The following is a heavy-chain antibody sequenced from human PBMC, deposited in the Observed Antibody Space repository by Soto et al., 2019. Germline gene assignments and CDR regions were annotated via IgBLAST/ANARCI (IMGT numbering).Heavy chain of an antibody. CDR3: ARVRVRLLSPAFDF. CDR2: TNHSGSK. J-gene: IGHJ3*01. Sequence: QVQLQQWGAGLLKPSETMSLTCAVYGGSFTDYYWTWIRQPPGKGLEWIGDTNHSGSKNYNPSLKIRVTSSLDTSKNQFALKVNSVAAADTAVYFCARVRVRLLSPAFDFWGQGMLVTVSS. CDR1: GGSFTDYY. D-gene: IGHD3-16*02. V-gene: IGHV4-34*01.